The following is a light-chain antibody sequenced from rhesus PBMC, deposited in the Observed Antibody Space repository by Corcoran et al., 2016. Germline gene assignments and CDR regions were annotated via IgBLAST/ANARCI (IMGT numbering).Light chain of an antibody. CDR1: QRINND. Sequence: DIQMTQSPSSLSISLGDRVTITCRASQRINNDLAWYQQRPGETPKLLIYEASILQRGIPSRFSGSGSGTDFTLTINGLQSEDFATYFCQHYFSFPPTFGPGTKLDI. CDR3: QHYFSFPPT. V-gene: IGKV1-22*01. CDR2: EAS. J-gene: IGKJ3*01.